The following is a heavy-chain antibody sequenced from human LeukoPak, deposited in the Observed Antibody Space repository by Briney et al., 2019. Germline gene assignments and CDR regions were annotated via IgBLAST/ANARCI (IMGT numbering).Heavy chain of an antibody. CDR1: GFTFSSYA. Sequence: PGGSLRLSCAASGFTFSSYAMSWVRQAPGKGLEWVSTFSGSGGSTHYADSVKGRFTISRDNSKNTLYLQMNSLRAEDTAVYYCAKDRRFGAPYMDVWGKGTTVTVSS. CDR3: AKDRRFGAPYMDV. V-gene: IGHV3-23*01. D-gene: IGHD3-10*01. J-gene: IGHJ6*03. CDR2: FSGSGGST.